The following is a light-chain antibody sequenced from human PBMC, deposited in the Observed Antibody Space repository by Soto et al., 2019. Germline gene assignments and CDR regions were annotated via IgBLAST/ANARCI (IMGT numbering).Light chain of an antibody. J-gene: IGKJ4*01. Sequence: EIVLTQSPATLSLSPGERAALSCRASQSVSSHLAWYQQKPGQAPRLLIYDASNRATGIPARFSGSGAGTDFTLIISSLEPEDLAFYSCQQRSNWPLTFGGGTKVEIK. CDR1: QSVSSH. CDR3: QQRSNWPLT. CDR2: DAS. V-gene: IGKV3-11*01.